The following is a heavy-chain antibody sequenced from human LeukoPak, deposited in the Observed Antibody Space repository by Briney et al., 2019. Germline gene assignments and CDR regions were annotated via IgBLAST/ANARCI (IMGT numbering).Heavy chain of an antibody. D-gene: IGHD6-6*01. V-gene: IGHV4-34*01. J-gene: IGHJ6*03. CDR1: GGSFSGYY. Sequence: SETLSLTCVVYGGSFSGYYWSWIRQPPGKGLEWIGEINHSGSTNYNPSLKSRVTISVDTSKNQFSLKLSSVTAADTAVYYCARKAGGSTQYSSSSRGDYYYYYYMDVWGKGTTVTVSS. CDR3: ARKAGGSTQYSSSSRGDYYYYYYMDV. CDR2: INHSGST.